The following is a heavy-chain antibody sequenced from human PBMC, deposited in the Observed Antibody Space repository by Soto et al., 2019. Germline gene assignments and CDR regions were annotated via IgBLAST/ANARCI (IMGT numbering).Heavy chain of an antibody. CDR1: GFTFSSYA. D-gene: IGHD3-22*01. Sequence: PGGSLRLSCAASGFTFSSYAMHWVRQAPGKGLEWVAVISYDGSNKYYADSVKGRFTISRDNSKNTLYLQMNSLRAEDTAVYYCAREMSYYDSSGYFPNWGQGTLVTVSS. V-gene: IGHV3-30-3*01. CDR2: ISYDGSNK. J-gene: IGHJ4*02. CDR3: AREMSYYDSSGYFPN.